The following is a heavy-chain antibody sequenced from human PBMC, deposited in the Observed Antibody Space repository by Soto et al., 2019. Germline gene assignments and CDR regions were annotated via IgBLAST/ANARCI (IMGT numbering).Heavy chain of an antibody. CDR2: INHSGST. CDR1: GGSFSGYY. J-gene: IGHJ4*02. V-gene: IGHV4-34*01. CDR3: ARSFYDFWSGYDY. Sequence: SETLSLTCAVYGGSFSGYYWSWIRQPPGKGLEWIGEINHSGSTNYNPSLKSRVTISVDTSKNQFSLKLSSVTAADTAVYYCARSFYDFWSGYDYWGQGTLVTVSS. D-gene: IGHD3-3*01.